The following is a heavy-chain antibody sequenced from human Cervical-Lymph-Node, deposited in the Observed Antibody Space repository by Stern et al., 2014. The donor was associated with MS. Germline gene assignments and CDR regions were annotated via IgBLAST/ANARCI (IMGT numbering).Heavy chain of an antibody. Sequence: VQLEESGPGLVKPSETLSLTCSVSGGSISSYYWNWIRQPPGKGLEWIANVHYSGTTNYNPSLKSRVTILLDTSMNKIYLQMTTVTAADTAVYYCAGSGTYYPDYWGQGILVTVSA. CDR3: AGSGTYYPDY. J-gene: IGHJ4*02. CDR1: GGSISSYY. D-gene: IGHD3-3*01. CDR2: VHYSGTT. V-gene: IGHV4-59*08.